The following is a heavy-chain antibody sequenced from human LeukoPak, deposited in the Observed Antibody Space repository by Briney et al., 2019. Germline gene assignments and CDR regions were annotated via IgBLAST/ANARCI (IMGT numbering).Heavy chain of an antibody. CDR3: ARPYSTGIRDAYDM. CDR2: IYPGDSDA. D-gene: IGHD2-8*02. CDR1: GYRFTNYW. J-gene: IGHJ3*02. Sequence: GESLTISCKASGYRFTNYWIAWVRQMPGKGLGWVGTIYPGDSDASYSPSFQGQVTLPVDRSITPAYLQWPSLKASDTAIYYCARPYSTGIRDAYDMWGQGTMVIVSS. V-gene: IGHV5-51*01.